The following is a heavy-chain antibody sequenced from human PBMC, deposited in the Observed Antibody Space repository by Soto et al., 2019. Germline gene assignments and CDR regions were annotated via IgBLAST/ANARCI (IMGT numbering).Heavy chain of an antibody. CDR3: ARVKVLAERDGYNPKSYYYYYYGMDV. CDR2: ISFDGSNK. V-gene: IGHV3-30-3*01. J-gene: IGHJ6*02. Sequence: AGCVELSTASSGCPFMRYTMHLVRKAPGAAPGWLGVISFDGSNKYYADSVKGRFTISRDNSKNTLYLQMNSLRAEDTAVYYCARVKVLAERDGYNPKSYYYYYYGMDVWGQGTTVTVSS. CDR1: GCPFMRYT. D-gene: IGHD2-2*01.